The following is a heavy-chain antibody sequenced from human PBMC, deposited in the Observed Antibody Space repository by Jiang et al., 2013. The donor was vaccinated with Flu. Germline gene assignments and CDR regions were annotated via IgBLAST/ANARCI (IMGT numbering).Heavy chain of an antibody. Sequence: RLSCAASGFTFSNFAMHWVRQAPGKGLEWVAVISYDGSIKYYADSVKGRFTISRDNSNNTLYLQMNSLRAEDTAVYYCARGEAIVVVVVATTTTFDYWGQGTLVTVSS. D-gene: IGHD2-15*01. J-gene: IGHJ4*02. CDR2: ISYDGSIK. V-gene: IGHV3-30-3*01. CDR1: GFTFSNFA. CDR3: ARGEAIVVVVVATTTTFDY.